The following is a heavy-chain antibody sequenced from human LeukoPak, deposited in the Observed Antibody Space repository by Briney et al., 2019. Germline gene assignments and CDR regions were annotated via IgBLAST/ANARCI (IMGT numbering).Heavy chain of an antibody. Sequence: GGSLRLSCAVFGFTFSDYGMHWVRQAPGKGLEWVAVIWYDGSNKYYGDSVKGRFTISRDNSKNTLYLQMNSLRAEDTAVYYCARDFVVPAASDYYGMDVWGQGTTVTVSS. CDR1: GFTFSDYG. V-gene: IGHV3-33*01. J-gene: IGHJ6*02. D-gene: IGHD2-2*01. CDR3: ARDFVVPAASDYYGMDV. CDR2: IWYDGSNK.